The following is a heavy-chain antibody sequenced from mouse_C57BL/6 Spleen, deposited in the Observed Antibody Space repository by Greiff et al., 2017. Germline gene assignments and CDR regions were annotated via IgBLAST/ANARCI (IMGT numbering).Heavy chain of an antibody. V-gene: IGHV1-18*01. CDR2: INPNNGGT. CDR1: GYTFTDYN. CDR3: ARIYYYGSSENFDV. J-gene: IGHJ1*03. Sequence: DVKLQESGPELVKPGASVKIPCKASGYTFTDYNMDWVKQSHGKSLEWIGDINPNNGGTIYNQKFKGKATLTVDKSSSTAYMELRSLTSEDTAVYYCARIYYYGSSENFDVWGTGTTVTVSS. D-gene: IGHD1-1*01.